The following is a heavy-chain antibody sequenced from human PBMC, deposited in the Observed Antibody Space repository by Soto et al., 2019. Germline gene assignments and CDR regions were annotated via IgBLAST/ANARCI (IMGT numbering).Heavy chain of an antibody. V-gene: IGHV4-34*01. CDR1: GGSFSGYY. CDR2: INHSGST. D-gene: IGHD2-21*02. CDR3: ATQLYCGGDCYPADV. J-gene: IGHJ6*02. Sequence: SETLSLTCAVYGGSFSGYYWSWIRQPPGKGLEWIGEINHSGSTNYNPSLKSRVTISVGTSKNQFSLKLSSVTAADTAVYYCATQLYCGGDCYPADVWGQGTTVTVSS.